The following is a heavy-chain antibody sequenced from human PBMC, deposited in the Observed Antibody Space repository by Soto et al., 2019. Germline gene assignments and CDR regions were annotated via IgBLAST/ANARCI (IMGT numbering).Heavy chain of an antibody. Sequence: PGGSLRLSCAASDFILSDAWMKWVRQAPGKGLEWVGRIKSKAHGGTTDYAAPLKGRFTILRDDSKNTLYLQMNSLQTEDTARYYLASYRDGRALRHIDTWTREAVVPVSS. V-gene: IGHV3-15*07. D-gene: IGHD2-15*01. CDR3: ASYRDGRALRHIDT. J-gene: IGHJ5*02. CDR2: IKSKAHGGTT. CDR1: DFILSDAW.